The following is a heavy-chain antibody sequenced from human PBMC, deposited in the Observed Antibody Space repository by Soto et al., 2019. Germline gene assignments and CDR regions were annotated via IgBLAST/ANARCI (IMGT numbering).Heavy chain of an antibody. D-gene: IGHD4-17*01. Sequence: QVQLMQSGAEVKKPGASVKVSCKASGYTFTSYNVHWVRQAPGQGLEWMGIIYASGGSTTYAQNVQGGLTVTRDTSTSTVYMELSSLRSDDTAVYYCFRGGFPDYGKEGRYWGQGTLVTVSS. J-gene: IGHJ4*02. V-gene: IGHV1-46*01. CDR1: GYTFTSYN. CDR2: IYASGGST. CDR3: FRGGFPDYGKEGRY.